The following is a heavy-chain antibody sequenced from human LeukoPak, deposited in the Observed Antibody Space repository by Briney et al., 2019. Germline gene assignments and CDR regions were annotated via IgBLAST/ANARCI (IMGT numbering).Heavy chain of an antibody. Sequence: SETLSLTCTVSGGSISSSSYYWGWIRQPPGKGLEWIGSIYYSGSTYYNPSLKSRVTISVDTSKNQFSLKLSSVTAADTAVYYCARQEVAATRSLFFDYWGQGTLVTVSS. CDR3: ARQEVAATRSLFFDY. J-gene: IGHJ4*02. CDR2: IYYSGST. CDR1: GGSISSSSYY. V-gene: IGHV4-39*07. D-gene: IGHD2-15*01.